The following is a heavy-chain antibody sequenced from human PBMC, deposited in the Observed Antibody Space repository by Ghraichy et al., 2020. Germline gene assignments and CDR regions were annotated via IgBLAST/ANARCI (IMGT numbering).Heavy chain of an antibody. J-gene: IGHJ6*02. D-gene: IGHD3-10*01. V-gene: IGHV4-34*01. CDR2: INHSGST. Sequence: LTCAVYGGSFSGYYWSWIRQPPGKGLEWIGEINHSGSTNYNPSLKSRVTISVDTSKNQFSLKLSSVTTADTAVYYCARGNYYGSGSYYTNYYYYYGMDVWGQGTTVTVSS. CDR3: ARGNYYGSGSYYTNYYYYYGMDV. CDR1: GGSFSGYY.